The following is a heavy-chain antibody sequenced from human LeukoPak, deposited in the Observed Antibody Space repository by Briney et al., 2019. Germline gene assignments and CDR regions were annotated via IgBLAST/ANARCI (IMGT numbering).Heavy chain of an antibody. CDR3: ARGGGVVTPQKNWFDP. CDR2: IYYSGST. J-gene: IGHJ5*02. D-gene: IGHD4-23*01. V-gene: IGHV4-59*01. CDR1: GGSISSYY. Sequence: PSETLSLTCTVSGGSISSYYWSWIRQPPGKGLEWIGYIYYSGSTNYNPSLKSRVTISVDTSKNQFSLKLSSVTAADTAVYYCARGGGVVTPQKNWFDPWGQGTLVTVSS.